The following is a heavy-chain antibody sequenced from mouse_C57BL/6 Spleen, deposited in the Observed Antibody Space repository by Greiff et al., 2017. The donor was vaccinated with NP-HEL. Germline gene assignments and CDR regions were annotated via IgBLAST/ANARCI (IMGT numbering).Heavy chain of an antibody. D-gene: IGHD4-1*01. CDR2: ISYDGSN. CDR1: GYSITSGYY. V-gene: IGHV3-6*01. J-gene: IGHJ3*01. CDR3: ASGWDAFAY. Sequence: EVKLMESGPGLVKPSQSLSLTCSVTGYSITSGYYWNWIRQFPGNKLEWMGYISYDGSNNYNPSLKNRISITRDTSKNQFFLKLNSVTTEDTATYYCASGWDAFAYWGQGTLVTVSA.